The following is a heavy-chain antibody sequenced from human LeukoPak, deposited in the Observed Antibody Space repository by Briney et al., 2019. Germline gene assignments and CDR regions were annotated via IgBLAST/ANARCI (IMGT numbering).Heavy chain of an antibody. D-gene: IGHD6-19*01. J-gene: IGHJ4*02. Sequence: SPTLSLTCAISGDSVSSNSADWNWLRQCPSRGLEWLGRTYYRSKWYNDYAVSVKSRITITPDTSKNQYSLQLNCGAADDTAVYYCAREAVAGSTFEYWGQGTLVTVSS. CDR3: AREAVAGSTFEY. CDR2: TYYRSKWYN. V-gene: IGHV6-1*01. CDR1: GDSVSSNSAD.